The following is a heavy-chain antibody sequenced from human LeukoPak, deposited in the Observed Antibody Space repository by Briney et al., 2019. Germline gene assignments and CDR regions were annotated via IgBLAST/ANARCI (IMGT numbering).Heavy chain of an antibody. J-gene: IGHJ4*02. D-gene: IGHD2-2*01. Sequence: SVKVSCKASGSTFSSYAISWVRQAPGQGLEWMGGIIPIFGTANYAQKFQGRVTITADESTSTAYMELSSLRSEDTAVYYCATGSSTSEVVFDYWGQGTLVTVSS. CDR3: ATGSSTSEVVFDY. CDR1: GSTFSSYA. V-gene: IGHV1-69*13. CDR2: IIPIFGTA.